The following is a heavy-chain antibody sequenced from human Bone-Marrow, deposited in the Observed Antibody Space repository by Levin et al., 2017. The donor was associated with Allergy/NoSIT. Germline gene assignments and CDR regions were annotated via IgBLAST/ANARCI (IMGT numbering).Heavy chain of an antibody. CDR1: GDSVSRNGVG. J-gene: IGHJ4*02. Sequence: SQTLSLTCGISGDSVSRNGVGWYWIRQSPSRGLEWLVRTYHWSKWYNDYAASVESRITINPDTSKNQFSLQLNSVTPEDTAVYYCARGWIYSGFDVRLDYWGQGGLVTVSS. CDR3: ARGWIYSGFDVRLDY. D-gene: IGHD5-12*01. V-gene: IGHV6-1*01. CDR2: TYHWSKWYN.